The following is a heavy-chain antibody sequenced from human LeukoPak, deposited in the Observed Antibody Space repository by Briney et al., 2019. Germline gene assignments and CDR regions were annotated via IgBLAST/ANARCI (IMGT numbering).Heavy chain of an antibody. CDR1: GGSISSGNW. CDR3: AASSYYYYYYGMDV. D-gene: IGHD6-6*01. Sequence: SETLSLTCAVSGGSISSGNWWSWVRQPPGKGLEWIGEIYHSGSTNYNPSLKSRVTISIVKSKNQFSLKLSSVTAADTAVYYCAASSYYYYYYGMDVWGQGTTVTVSS. V-gene: IGHV4-4*02. CDR2: IYHSGST. J-gene: IGHJ6*02.